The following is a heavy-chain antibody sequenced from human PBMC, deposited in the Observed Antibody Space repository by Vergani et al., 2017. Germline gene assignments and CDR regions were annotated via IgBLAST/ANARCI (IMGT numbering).Heavy chain of an antibody. Sequence: EVQLLESGGGLVQPGGSLRLSCAASGFTFSSYAMSWVRQAPGKGLEWVSAISGSGGSTYYADSVKGRFTISRDNSKNTLYLQMNSLRAEDTAVYYCARDLETSYYDFWSGYYPPTISYYYYGMDVWGQGTTVTVSS. CDR3: ARDLETSYYDFWSGYYPPTISYYYYGMDV. CDR2: ISGSGGST. V-gene: IGHV3-23*01. CDR1: GFTFSSYA. D-gene: IGHD3-3*01. J-gene: IGHJ6*02.